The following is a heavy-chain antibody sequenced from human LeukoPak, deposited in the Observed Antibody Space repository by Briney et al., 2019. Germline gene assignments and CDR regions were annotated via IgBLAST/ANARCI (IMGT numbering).Heavy chain of an antibody. D-gene: IGHD4-23*01. CDR1: GGSISSYY. J-gene: IGHJ4*02. Sequence: PSETLSLTCTVSGGSISSYYWSWIRQPPGKGLEWIGYIYYSGSTNYNPSLKSRVTISVDTSKNQFSLKLSSVTAADTAVYYCVRAGATVAPIDYWGQGTLVTVSS. CDR2: IYYSGST. V-gene: IGHV4-59*01. CDR3: VRAGATVAPIDY.